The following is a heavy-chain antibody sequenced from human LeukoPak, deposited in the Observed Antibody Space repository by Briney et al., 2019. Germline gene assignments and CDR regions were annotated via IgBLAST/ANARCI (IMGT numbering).Heavy chain of an antibody. Sequence: GGSLRPSCAASGLTFDDYAMHWVRQAPGKGLEWVSLISGDGGSTFYADSVKGRFSISRDNSKNSLYLQMNSLRTEDTAMYYCAKESGKFDDWGQGTLVAVSS. V-gene: IGHV3-43*02. CDR2: ISGDGGST. D-gene: IGHD3-16*01. J-gene: IGHJ4*02. CDR3: AKESGKFDD. CDR1: GLTFDDYA.